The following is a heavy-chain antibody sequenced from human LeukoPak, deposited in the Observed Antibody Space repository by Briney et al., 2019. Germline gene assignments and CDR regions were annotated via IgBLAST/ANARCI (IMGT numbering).Heavy chain of an antibody. CDR3: ARETFRYSDAFDI. D-gene: IGHD1-14*01. Sequence: GGSLRLSCAASGFTVSSNYMSWVRQAPGKGLEWVSVIYSGGSTYYADSVKGRFTISRHNSKNTLYLQMNSLRAEDTAVYYCARETFRYSDAFDIWGQGTMVTVSS. CDR1: GFTVSSNY. CDR2: IYSGGST. V-gene: IGHV3-53*04. J-gene: IGHJ3*02.